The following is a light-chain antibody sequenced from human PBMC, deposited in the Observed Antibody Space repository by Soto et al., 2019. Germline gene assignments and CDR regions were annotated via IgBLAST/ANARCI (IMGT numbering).Light chain of an antibody. Sequence: EIVLTQSPATLSLSPGERATLSCRASQSVSSYLVWYQQKPGQALRLLMYDASNRATGIPARFSGSGSGTDFTLSISSLEPEDFAVYYCQQRSNWPYTFGQGTKLEIE. J-gene: IGKJ2*01. CDR2: DAS. CDR1: QSVSSY. V-gene: IGKV3-11*01. CDR3: QQRSNWPYT.